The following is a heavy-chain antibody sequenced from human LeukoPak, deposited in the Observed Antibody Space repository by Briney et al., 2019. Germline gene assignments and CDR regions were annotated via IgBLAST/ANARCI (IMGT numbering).Heavy chain of an antibody. CDR2: ISGSGGST. Sequence: GSLRLSCAASGFTFSSYAMSWVRQAPGKGLEWVSAISGSGGSTYYADSVKGRFTISRDNSKNTLYLQMNSLRAEDTAVYYCARGLSGGDYFDYWGQGTLVTVSS. V-gene: IGHV3-23*01. CDR1: GFTFSSYA. J-gene: IGHJ4*02. D-gene: IGHD2-15*01. CDR3: ARGLSGGDYFDY.